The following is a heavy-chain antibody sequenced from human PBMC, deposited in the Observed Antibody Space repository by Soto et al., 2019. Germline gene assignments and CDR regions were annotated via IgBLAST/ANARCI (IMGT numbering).Heavy chain of an antibody. CDR2: IYTGGTT. D-gene: IGHD6-19*01. J-gene: IGHJ4*02. V-gene: IGHV3-53*01. CDR1: GFTVSSSNY. CDR3: AKVIGIAVAGTPIDY. Sequence: GGSLRLSCVVSGFTVSSSNYMSWVRQAPGKGLEWVSVIYTGGTTYYADSVKGRFTISRDNSKNTLYLQMNSLRAEDTAVYYCAKVIGIAVAGTPIDYWGQGTLVTVSS.